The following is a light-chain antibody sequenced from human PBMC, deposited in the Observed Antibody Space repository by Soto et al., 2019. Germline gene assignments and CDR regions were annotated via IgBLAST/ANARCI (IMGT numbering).Light chain of an antibody. CDR1: SGPSSYI. J-gene: IGLJ3*02. CDR3: ETWDSNTWV. CDR2: LEGSGSY. Sequence: QLVLTQSSSASASLGSSVKLTCTLSSGPSSYIIAWHQQQPGKAPRYLMKLEGSGSYNKGSGVPDRFSGSSSGADRYLTISNLQFEDEADYYCETWDSNTWVFGGGTKLTVL. V-gene: IGLV4-60*02.